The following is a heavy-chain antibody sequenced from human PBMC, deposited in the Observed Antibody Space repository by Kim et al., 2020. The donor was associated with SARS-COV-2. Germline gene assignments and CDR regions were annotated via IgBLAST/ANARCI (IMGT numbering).Heavy chain of an antibody. Sequence: GGSLRLSCVGYVFTFSNYDMGWVRQAPGEGLEWVSSISGPGDSTTYADSMRGRFTISRDNSKNTLYVQMNSLRADDTAIYYCATRPWNGGGCYFQSWGQGTLVTVSS. J-gene: IGHJ4*02. CDR2: ISGPGDST. D-gene: IGHD6-19*01. CDR1: VFTFSNYD. CDR3: ATRPWNGGGCYFQS. V-gene: IGHV3-23*01.